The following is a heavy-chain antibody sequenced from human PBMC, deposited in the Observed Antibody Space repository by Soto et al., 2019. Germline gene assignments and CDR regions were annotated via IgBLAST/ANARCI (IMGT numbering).Heavy chain of an antibody. CDR3: ASPGAFSSGYPPYLDN. V-gene: IGHV3-11*01. Sequence: VGTLRLSCAVSGFTSNAFHMTWIRHTPGQRLKWVSHISSSGATMYYADSVECRFTISTDNAKNSQYLQMNSLRFDDTALYYCASPGAFSSGYPPYLDNWGRGTLVTVSS. CDR1: GFTSNAFH. D-gene: IGHD6-19*01. J-gene: IGHJ4*01. CDR2: ISSSGATM.